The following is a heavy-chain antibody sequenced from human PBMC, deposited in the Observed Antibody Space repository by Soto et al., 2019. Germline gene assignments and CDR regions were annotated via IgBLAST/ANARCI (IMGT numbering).Heavy chain of an antibody. CDR1: GGSISSYY. D-gene: IGHD3-9*01. J-gene: IGHJ5*02. Sequence: SETLSLTCTVSGGSISSYYWSWIRQPPGKGLEWIGYIYYSGSTNYNPSLKSRVTISVDTSKNQFSLKLSSVTAADTAVYYCARSGTGYFSTYNWFDPWGQGTLVTVSS. V-gene: IGHV4-59*01. CDR2: IYYSGST. CDR3: ARSGTGYFSTYNWFDP.